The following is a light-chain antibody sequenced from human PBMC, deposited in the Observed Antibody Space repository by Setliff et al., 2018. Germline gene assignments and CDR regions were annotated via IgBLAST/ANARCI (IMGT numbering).Light chain of an antibody. J-gene: IGLJ1*01. Sequence: NFMLTRPHSVSESPGKTVTISCTRSSGSIASNYVQWYQQRPGSSPTSVIYEDDQRPSGVPDRFSGSIDSSSNSAPLTISGLKTEDEADYYCQSYDNSNPYVFGTGTKVTVL. V-gene: IGLV6-57*01. CDR3: QSYDNSNPYV. CDR1: SGSIASNY. CDR2: EDD.